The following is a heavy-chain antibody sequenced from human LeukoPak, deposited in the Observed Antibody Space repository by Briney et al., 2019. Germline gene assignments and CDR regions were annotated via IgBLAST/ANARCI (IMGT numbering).Heavy chain of an antibody. CDR1: GYTFTSYY. Sequence: ASVKVSCKASGYTFTSYYMHWVRQAPGQGLEWMGIINPSGGSTSYAQKFQGRVTMTRDTSTSTVYMELSSLRSEDTAVYYCARSPVSGLWDDAFDIWGQGTMVTVSS. J-gene: IGHJ3*02. V-gene: IGHV1-46*01. CDR2: INPSGGST. D-gene: IGHD2-8*02. CDR3: ARSPVSGLWDDAFDI.